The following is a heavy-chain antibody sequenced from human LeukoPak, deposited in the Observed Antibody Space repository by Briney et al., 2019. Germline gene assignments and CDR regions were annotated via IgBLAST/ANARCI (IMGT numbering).Heavy chain of an antibody. Sequence: TGGSLRLSCAASGFTFSSYSMNWVRQAPGKGLEWVSSMSTGGIYIYCADSVKGRFTISRDNAKSSLYLQMNSLRAEDTAVYYCARAMGTSRSYGMDVWGQGTTVTVSS. V-gene: IGHV3-21*01. CDR2: MSTGGIYI. CDR1: GFTFSSYS. J-gene: IGHJ6*02. D-gene: IGHD7-27*01. CDR3: ARAMGTSRSYGMDV.